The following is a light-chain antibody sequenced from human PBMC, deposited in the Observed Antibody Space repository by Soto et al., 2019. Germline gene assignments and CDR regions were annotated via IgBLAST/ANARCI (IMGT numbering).Light chain of an antibody. CDR3: AAWDDSLNGHV. CDR2: TTN. Sequence: QSALTQPHSASGTPGQRVTISCSGSSSNIGTSSVHWYQQLPGTAPKLLISTTNQRPLGVPDRFSCFKSGTSASLAISGLQSEDEADYYCAAWDDSLNGHVFGTGTKVTVL. CDR1: SSNIGTSS. J-gene: IGLJ1*01. V-gene: IGLV1-44*01.